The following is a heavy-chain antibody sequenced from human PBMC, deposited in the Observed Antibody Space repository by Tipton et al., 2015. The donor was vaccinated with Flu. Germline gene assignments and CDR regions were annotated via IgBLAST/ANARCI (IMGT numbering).Heavy chain of an antibody. CDR1: GYSFTTYW. J-gene: IGHJ3*02. CDR2: IFPGHSDT. Sequence: QLVQSGAEMKKPGESLKISCKGSGYSFTTYWIHWVRQMPGKELEWMGSIFPGHSDTRYSPSFQGQVTMSADKSISTAYLQWSSLKALDTAIYYCARPLIQHVDDALDIWGQGTMVTVSS. V-gene: IGHV5-51*03. CDR3: ARPLIQHVDDALDI. D-gene: IGHD3-16*01.